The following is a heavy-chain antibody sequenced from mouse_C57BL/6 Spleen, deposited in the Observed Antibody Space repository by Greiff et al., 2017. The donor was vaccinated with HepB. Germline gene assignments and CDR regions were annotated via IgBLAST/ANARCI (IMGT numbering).Heavy chain of an antibody. J-gene: IGHJ3*01. CDR2: IYPGDGDT. Sequence: QVQLKESGPELVKPGASVKISCKASGYAFSSSWMNWVKQRPGKGLEWIGRIYPGDGDTNYNGKFKGKATLTADKSSSTAYMQLSSLTSEDSAVYFCARSDYGSSSFFAYWGQGTLVTVSA. CDR1: GYAFSSSW. CDR3: ARSDYGSSSFFAY. V-gene: IGHV1-82*01. D-gene: IGHD1-1*01.